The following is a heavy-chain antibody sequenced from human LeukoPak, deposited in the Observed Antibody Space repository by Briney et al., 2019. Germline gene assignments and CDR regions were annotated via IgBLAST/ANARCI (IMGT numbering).Heavy chain of an antibody. Sequence: GESLKISCKGSGYSFTSYWISWVRQMPGKGLEWMGRIDPSDSYTNYGPSFQGHVTISADKSISTAYLQWSSLKASDTAMYYCAPHRGGLEDLTFDPWGQGTLVTVSS. J-gene: IGHJ5*02. CDR2: IDPSDSYT. V-gene: IGHV5-10-1*01. D-gene: IGHD3-10*01. CDR3: APHRGGLEDLTFDP. CDR1: GYSFTSYW.